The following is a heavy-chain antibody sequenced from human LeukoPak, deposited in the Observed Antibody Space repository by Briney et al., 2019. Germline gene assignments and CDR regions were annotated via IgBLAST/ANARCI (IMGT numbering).Heavy chain of an antibody. J-gene: IGHJ5*02. V-gene: IGHV1-2*02. CDR2: INPNSGDT. D-gene: IGHD3-9*01. CDR3: ARAREVTGLTP. Sequence: VKVSCKASGYRFSGDCIHLARQAPGQGLEWMAWINPNSGDTNYAQMFQGRVTVTRDTSISTVYMELSRLRYDDTAIYYCARAREVTGLTPWGQGTLVTVSS. CDR1: GYRFSGDC.